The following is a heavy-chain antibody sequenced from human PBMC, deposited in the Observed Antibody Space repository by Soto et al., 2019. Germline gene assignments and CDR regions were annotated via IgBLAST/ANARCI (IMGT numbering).Heavy chain of an antibody. CDR2: IYYSGST. J-gene: IGHJ5*02. V-gene: IGHV4-30-4*01. CDR3: ARAVSGVTASDWLDP. CDR1: GGSISSGDYY. Sequence: PSETLSLTCTVSGGSISSGDYYWSWIRQPPGKGLEWIGYIYYSGSTYYNPSLKSRVTISVDTSKNQFSLKLSSVTAADTAVYYCARAVSGVTASDWLDPWGQGTMVTVYS. D-gene: IGHD2-21*02.